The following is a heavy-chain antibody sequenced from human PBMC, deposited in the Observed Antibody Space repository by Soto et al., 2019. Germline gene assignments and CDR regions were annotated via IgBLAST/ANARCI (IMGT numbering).Heavy chain of an antibody. CDR3: ARAYNSGWYDCDY. J-gene: IGHJ4*02. CDR1: GDSVNSGNYY. CDR2: IYYTGST. V-gene: IGHV4-61*01. Sequence: QVQLQESGPGLVKPSETLSLTCTVSGDSVNSGNYYWNWIRQPPGKGLEWIGYIYYTGSTNYNPSLKSRVTMSKDTSKNQFSLKLSSVSAADTAVYYCARAYNSGWYDCDYWGQGTLVTVSS. D-gene: IGHD6-13*01.